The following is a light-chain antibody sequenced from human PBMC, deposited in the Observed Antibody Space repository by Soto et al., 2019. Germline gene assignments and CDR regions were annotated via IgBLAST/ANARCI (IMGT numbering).Light chain of an antibody. V-gene: IGLV2-8*01. CDR2: EVS. J-gene: IGLJ1*01. CDR3: SSYAGSNNLGV. Sequence: QSALTQPPSASGSPGQSVTISCTGTSSDVGGYNYVSWYQQHPGKAPKLMIYEVSKRPSGVADRFSGSKSGNTASLTVYGLQAEDEADYYCSSYAGSNNLGVFGTGTKLTVL. CDR1: SSDVGGYNY.